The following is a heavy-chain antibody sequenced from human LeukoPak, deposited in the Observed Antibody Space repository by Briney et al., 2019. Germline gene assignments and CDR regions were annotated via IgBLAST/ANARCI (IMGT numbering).Heavy chain of an antibody. CDR3: ARDLGDILTGLTIVILGFDP. Sequence: GASVKVSCKTSGYSFTAFYIHWVRQAPGQGLEWMGWIHPRRGDTNYAQKFQGRVTMTRDTSISTAYLDLSSLRSDDTAVYYCARDLGDILTGLTIVILGFDPWGQGTLVTVSS. J-gene: IGHJ5*02. D-gene: IGHD3-9*01. CDR2: IHPRRGDT. V-gene: IGHV1-2*02. CDR1: GYSFTAFY.